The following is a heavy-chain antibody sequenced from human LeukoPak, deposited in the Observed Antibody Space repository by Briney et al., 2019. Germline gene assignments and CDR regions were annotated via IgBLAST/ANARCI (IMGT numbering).Heavy chain of an antibody. V-gene: IGHV3-74*01. D-gene: IGHD4-17*01. Sequence: GGSLRLSCAASGFTFSSYAMSWVRQAPGKGLVWVSRVNPDGSSADYADSVKGRFTISRDNAKNTLYLQMNSLSAEDTAVYYCARNTVGYGDWDYWGQGTLVTVSS. J-gene: IGHJ4*02. CDR1: GFTFSSYA. CDR3: ARNTVGYGDWDY. CDR2: VNPDGSSA.